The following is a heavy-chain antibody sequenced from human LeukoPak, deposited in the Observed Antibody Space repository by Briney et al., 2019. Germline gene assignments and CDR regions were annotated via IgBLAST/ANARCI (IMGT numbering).Heavy chain of an antibody. V-gene: IGHV4-39*02. CDR1: GGSISSSSYY. CDR2: IYYSGST. Sequence: SETLSLTCTVSGGSISSSSYYWAWIRQPPGKGLEWIGTIYYSGSTYYNASLKSRVTISVDTSKNQFSLKLSSVTAADTAVYYCARDRAIAWFDPWGQGTLVTVSS. CDR3: ARDRAIAWFDP. J-gene: IGHJ5*02. D-gene: IGHD3-10*01.